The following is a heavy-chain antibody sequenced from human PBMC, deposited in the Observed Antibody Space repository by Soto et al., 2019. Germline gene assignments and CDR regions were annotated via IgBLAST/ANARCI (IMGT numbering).Heavy chain of an antibody. CDR1: GGTFSSYA. Sequence: QVQLVQCGAEVKKPGSSVKVSCKASGGTFSSYAISWVRQAPGQGLEWMGGIIPIFGTANYAQKFQGRVTITADESTSTAYMELSGLRSEDTAVYYCAGYDSSGYSEGVDYWGQGTLVTVSS. CDR3: AGYDSSGYSEGVDY. V-gene: IGHV1-69*01. J-gene: IGHJ4*02. D-gene: IGHD3-22*01. CDR2: IIPIFGTA.